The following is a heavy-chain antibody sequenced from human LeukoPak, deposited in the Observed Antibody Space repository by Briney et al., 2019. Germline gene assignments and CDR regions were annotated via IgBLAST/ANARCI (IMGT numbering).Heavy chain of an antibody. CDR2: IKQDGSEK. D-gene: IGHD6-25*01. J-gene: IGHJ5*02. Sequence: QPGGSLRLSCAASGFTFSSYWMSWVRQAPGKGLEWVANIKQDGSEKYYVDSVKGRFTISRDNAKNSLYLQMNSLRAEDTAVYYCAKCGPGGANWFDPWGQGTLVTVSS. CDR3: AKCGPGGANWFDP. CDR1: GFTFSSYW. V-gene: IGHV3-7*01.